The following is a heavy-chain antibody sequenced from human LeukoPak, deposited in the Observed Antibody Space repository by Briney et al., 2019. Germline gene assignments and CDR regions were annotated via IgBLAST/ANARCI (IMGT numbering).Heavy chain of an antibody. CDR1: GYTFTGYY. D-gene: IGHD5/OR15-5a*01. Sequence: ASVKVSCTASGYTFTGYYMHWVRQAPGQGLEWMGWINPNSGGTNYAQKFQGRVTMTRDTSISTAYMELSRLRSDDTAVYYCAREDKVSEGVFYYWGQGTLVTVSS. J-gene: IGHJ4*02. V-gene: IGHV1-2*02. CDR2: INPNSGGT. CDR3: AREDKVSEGVFYY.